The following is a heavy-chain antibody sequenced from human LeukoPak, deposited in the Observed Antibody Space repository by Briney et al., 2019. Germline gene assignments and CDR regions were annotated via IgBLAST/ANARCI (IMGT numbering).Heavy chain of an antibody. CDR1: GYSFINYW. D-gene: IGHD3-16*02. CDR3: ATYYDYVWGSYPPYYFDY. J-gene: IGHJ4*02. Sequence: GESLKISCKGSGYSFINYWIAWVHQMPGKGLEWMGIINPADSEARYSPSFQGQVTISADKSISTAYLQWSSLKASDTAMYYCATYYDYVWGSYPPYYFDYWGQGTLVTVSS. V-gene: IGHV5-51*07. CDR2: INPADSEA.